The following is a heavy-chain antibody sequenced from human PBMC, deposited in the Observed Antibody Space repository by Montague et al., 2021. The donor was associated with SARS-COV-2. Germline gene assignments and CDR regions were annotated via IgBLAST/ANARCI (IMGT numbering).Heavy chain of an antibody. CDR3: ARKPDQVWLDY. J-gene: IGHJ4*02. CDR1: GFSLSTSGMC. Sequence: PALVKPTQTLTLTCTFSGFSLSTSGMCVSWIRRPPGKALEWLAVIDWDDDKSYSTSLKTRLTISKDTSKNQVVLTMTNMDPVDTATYYWARKPDQVWLDYWGQGILVTVSS. V-gene: IGHV2-70*01. D-gene: IGHD5-18*01. CDR2: IDWDDDK.